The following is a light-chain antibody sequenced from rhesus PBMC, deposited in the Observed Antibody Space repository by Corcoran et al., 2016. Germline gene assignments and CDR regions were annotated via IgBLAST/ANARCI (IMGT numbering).Light chain of an antibody. CDR3: QHGYGTPFT. J-gene: IGKJ3*01. Sequence: DIQMTQSPSSLSASVGDTVTITCRASQGMSNNLACYQQQPGNVPKRLIYYASTLQSGVPTRLSGTGSGTNFTLTSSSLQPEDFATYYCQHGYGTPFTFGPGTKLDIK. CDR2: YAS. V-gene: IGKV1S15*01. CDR1: QGMSNN.